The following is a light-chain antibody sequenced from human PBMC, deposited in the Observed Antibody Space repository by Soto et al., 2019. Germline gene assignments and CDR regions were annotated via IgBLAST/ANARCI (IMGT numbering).Light chain of an antibody. J-gene: IGLJ1*01. Sequence: QAASVSGSPGQSITISCTGTSSDVGGYNYVSWYQQHPGKAPKLMIYEVSNRPSGVSNRFSGSKSGNTASLTISGLQAEDEADYYCSSYTSSSTYVFGTGTKVTVL. CDR1: SSDVGGYNY. CDR2: EVS. V-gene: IGLV2-14*01. CDR3: SSYTSSSTYV.